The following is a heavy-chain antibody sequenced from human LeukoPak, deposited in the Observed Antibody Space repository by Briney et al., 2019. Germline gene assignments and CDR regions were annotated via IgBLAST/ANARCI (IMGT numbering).Heavy chain of an antibody. Sequence: ASVKVSCKASGYTFTGYYMHWVRQAPGQGLEWMGWINPNSGGTNYAQKFQGRVTMTRNTSISTAYMELSRLRSDDTAVYYCARDLEGYCSSTSCHEGWFDPWGQGTLVTVSS. D-gene: IGHD2-2*01. CDR3: ARDLEGYCSSTSCHEGWFDP. CDR1: GYTFTGYY. CDR2: INPNSGGT. V-gene: IGHV1-2*02. J-gene: IGHJ5*02.